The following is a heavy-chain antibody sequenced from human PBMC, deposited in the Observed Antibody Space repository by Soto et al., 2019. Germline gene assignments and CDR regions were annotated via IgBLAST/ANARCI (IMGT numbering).Heavy chain of an antibody. D-gene: IGHD3-16*01. J-gene: IGHJ6*02. CDR3: ARVGDDYYYGMDV. Sequence: VQLVESGGGLVKPGGSLRLSCAASGFTFSSYSMNWVRQAPGKGLEWVSSISSSSSYIYYADSVKGRFTISRDNAKNSLYLQMNSLRAEDTAVYYCARVGDDYYYGMDVWGQGTTVTVSS. V-gene: IGHV3-21*01. CDR2: ISSSSSYI. CDR1: GFTFSSYS.